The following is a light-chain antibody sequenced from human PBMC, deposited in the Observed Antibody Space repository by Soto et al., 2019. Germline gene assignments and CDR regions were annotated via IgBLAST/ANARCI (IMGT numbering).Light chain of an antibody. V-gene: IGLV1-40*01. CDR1: SSNIGAGYD. Sequence: QSVLTQPPSVSGAPGQRVTISCTGISSNIGAGYDLHWYQLLPGTAPDLLIYGNSNRPSGVPDRFSGSKSGTSASLAITGLQAEDEADYYCQSYDSSLSGWVFGGGTKLTVL. CDR2: GNS. J-gene: IGLJ3*02. CDR3: QSYDSSLSGWV.